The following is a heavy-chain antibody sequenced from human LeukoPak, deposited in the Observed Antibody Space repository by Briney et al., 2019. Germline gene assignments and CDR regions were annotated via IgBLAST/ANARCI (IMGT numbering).Heavy chain of an antibody. Sequence: GGSLRLSCAASGFTFSSYAMHWVRQAPGKGLEWVANIKEDGSEKYYVDSVKGRFTISRDNAKNSLYLQMNSLRAEDTAVYYCARGMIIDYWGQGTLVTVSS. V-gene: IGHV3-7*01. CDR2: IKEDGSEK. CDR3: ARGMIIDY. D-gene: IGHD3-16*01. CDR1: GFTFSSYA. J-gene: IGHJ4*02.